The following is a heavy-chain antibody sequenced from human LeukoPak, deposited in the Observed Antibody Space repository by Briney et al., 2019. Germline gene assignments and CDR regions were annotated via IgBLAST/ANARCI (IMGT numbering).Heavy chain of an antibody. D-gene: IGHD3-10*01. CDR1: GVSISSYY. Sequence: SETLSLTCTVSGVSISSYYWSWIRQPAGEGLEWIGRISTSGSTYYNPSLKSRVTISVDTSKNQFSLKLSSVTAADTALYYCAGQSGGLPFDYWGQGTLVTVSS. V-gene: IGHV4-4*07. CDR3: AGQSGGLPFDY. J-gene: IGHJ4*02. CDR2: ISTSGST.